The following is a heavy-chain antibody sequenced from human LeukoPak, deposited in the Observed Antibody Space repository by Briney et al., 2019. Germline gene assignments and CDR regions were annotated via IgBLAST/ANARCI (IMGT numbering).Heavy chain of an antibody. Sequence: SETLSLTCTVSGGSISSYYWSWIRQPPGQGLEWIGGIGHSGTSTNNPSLKSRVTRAVDTSKNQFSLKLRFVTAAETAVYYCARFHWNYEPYWGQGTLVTVSS. D-gene: IGHD1-7*01. CDR3: ARFHWNYEPY. J-gene: IGHJ1*01. CDR2: IGHSGTS. V-gene: IGHV4-34*01. CDR1: GGSISSYY.